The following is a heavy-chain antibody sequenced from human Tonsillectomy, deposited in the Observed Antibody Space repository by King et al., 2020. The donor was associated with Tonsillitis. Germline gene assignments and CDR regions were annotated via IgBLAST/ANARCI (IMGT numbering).Heavy chain of an antibody. Sequence: VQLQESGPGLVKPSQTLSLTCTVSGGSISSGDYSWSWIRQPPGKGLEWTGYIYYSGSTYYNPSLKSRVTISVDTSKNQFSLKLGSVTAADTAVYYCARGGRLLELLWVDWFDPWGQGTLVTVSS. J-gene: IGHJ5*02. CDR3: ARGGRLLELLWVDWFDP. CDR1: GGSISSGDYS. CDR2: IYYSGST. V-gene: IGHV4-30-4*01. D-gene: IGHD3-10*01.